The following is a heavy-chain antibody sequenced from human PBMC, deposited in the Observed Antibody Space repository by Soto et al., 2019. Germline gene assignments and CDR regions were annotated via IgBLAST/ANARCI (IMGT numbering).Heavy chain of an antibody. CDR2: IYPGDYDT. CDR1: GYSFTSYW. CDR3: AIVPPAIFGVVEGSYYGMDV. Sequence: GESLKISCKGSGYSFTSYWIGWVRQMPGKGLEWMGIIYPGDYDTRYSPSFQGQVTISADKSISTAYLQWSSLKASDTAMYYCAIVPPAIFGVVEGSYYGMDVWGQGTTVTVSS. V-gene: IGHV5-51*01. J-gene: IGHJ6*02. D-gene: IGHD3-3*01.